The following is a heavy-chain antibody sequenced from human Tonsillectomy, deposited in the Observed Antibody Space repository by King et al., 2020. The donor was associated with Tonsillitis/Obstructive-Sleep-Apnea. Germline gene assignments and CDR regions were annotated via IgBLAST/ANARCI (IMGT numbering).Heavy chain of an antibody. J-gene: IGHJ5*02. Sequence: VQLQQWGAGLLKPSETLSLTCAVYGGSFSGYYWSWLRQPPGKGLEWIGEINHSGSTNYNPSLKSRVTISVDTSKNQFSLKLSSVTAADTAVYYCASGKSYYDFWSGYPKNNWFDPWGQGTLVTVSS. V-gene: IGHV4-34*01. CDR3: ASGKSYYDFWSGYPKNNWFDP. D-gene: IGHD3-3*01. CDR2: INHSGST. CDR1: GGSFSGYY.